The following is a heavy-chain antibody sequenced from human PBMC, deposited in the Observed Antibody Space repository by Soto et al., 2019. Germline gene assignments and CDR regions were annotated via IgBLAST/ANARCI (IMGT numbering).Heavy chain of an antibody. J-gene: IGHJ6*03. CDR1: GGSISSYY. Sequence: QVQLQESGPGLVKPSETLSLTCTVSGGSISSYYWSWIRQPPGKGLEWIGYIYYSGSTNYNPSLRSRVTISVDTSKNQFSLKLSSVTAADTAVYYCARHVDVLRFLEWFPRGVFYYMDVWGKGTTVTVSS. CDR3: ARHVDVLRFLEWFPRGVFYYMDV. CDR2: IYYSGST. V-gene: IGHV4-59*08. D-gene: IGHD3-3*01.